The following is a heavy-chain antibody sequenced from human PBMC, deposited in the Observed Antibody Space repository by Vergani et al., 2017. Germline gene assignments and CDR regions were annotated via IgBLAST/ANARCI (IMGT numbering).Heavy chain of an antibody. D-gene: IGHD3-3*01. CDR2: IYPGDSAT. CDR1: GYSFTSYW. V-gene: IGHV5-51*03. Sequence: EVQLVQSGAEVKKPGESLKLSCKGSGYSFTSYWIGWVRQMPGKGLEWMGIIYPGDSATRYSPSFQGQVTISADKSISTAYLQWSSLKAADTAMYYCASSRDATYDDFWGGRQAFDIWGQGTMVTVSA. CDR3: ASSRDATYDDFWGGRQAFDI. J-gene: IGHJ3*02.